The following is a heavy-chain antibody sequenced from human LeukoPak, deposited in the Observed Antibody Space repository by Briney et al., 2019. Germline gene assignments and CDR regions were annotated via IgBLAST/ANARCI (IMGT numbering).Heavy chain of an antibody. J-gene: IGHJ5*02. Sequence: ASVKVSCKASGYTFTSYDINWVRQATGQGLEWMGWMNPNSGNTGYAQKFQGRVTMTRNTSISTAYMELSSLRSEDTAVYYCARMEGLAVAGNNWFDPWGQGTLVTVSS. CDR3: ARMEGLAVAGNNWFDP. V-gene: IGHV1-8*01. CDR1: GYTFTSYD. CDR2: MNPNSGNT. D-gene: IGHD6-19*01.